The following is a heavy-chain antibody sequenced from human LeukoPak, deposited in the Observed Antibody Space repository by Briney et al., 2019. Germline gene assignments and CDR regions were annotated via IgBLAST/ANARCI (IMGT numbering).Heavy chain of an antibody. V-gene: IGHV7-4-1*02. J-gene: IGHJ4*02. D-gene: IGHD3-22*01. CDR1: GYTFTSYA. Sequence: GASVKVSCKASGYTFTSYAMNWVRQAPGQGLAWMGWINTNTGNPTYAQGFTGRFVFSLDTSVSTAYLQISSLKAEDTAVYYCARDMGLYYYDSSGYPVDYWGQGTLVTVSS. CDR3: ARDMGLYYYDSSGYPVDY. CDR2: INTNTGNP.